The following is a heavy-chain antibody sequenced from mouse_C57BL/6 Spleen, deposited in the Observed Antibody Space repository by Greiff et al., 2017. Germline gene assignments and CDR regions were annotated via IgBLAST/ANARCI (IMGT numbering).Heavy chain of an antibody. Sequence: EVMLVESGGGLVKPGGSLKLSCAASGFTFSDYGMHWVRQAPEKGLEWVAYISSGSSTIYYADTVKGRFTISRDNAKNTLFLQMTSLRSEDTAMYYCARPRDGYRYFDVWGTGTTVTVSS. D-gene: IGHD2-3*01. CDR3: ARPRDGYRYFDV. V-gene: IGHV5-17*01. CDR1: GFTFSDYG. CDR2: ISSGSSTI. J-gene: IGHJ1*03.